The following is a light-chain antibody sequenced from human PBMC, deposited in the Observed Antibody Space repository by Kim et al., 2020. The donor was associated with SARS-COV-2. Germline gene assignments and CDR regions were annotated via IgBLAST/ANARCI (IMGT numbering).Light chain of an antibody. J-gene: IGKJ3*01. V-gene: IGKV1-27*01. CDR3: QKYKSVPFT. CDR2: AVS. CDR1: QDVGSH. Sequence: ASLGASLAIASWASQDVGSHLAWFQQNPGKVPRLLIYAVSTLESGVPSRFSGSGSGTDFTLTISSLQPEDVATYYCQKYKSVPFTFGPGTKVDIK.